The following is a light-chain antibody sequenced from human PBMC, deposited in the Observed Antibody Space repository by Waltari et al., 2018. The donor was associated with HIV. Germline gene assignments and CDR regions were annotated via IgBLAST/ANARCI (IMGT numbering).Light chain of an antibody. Sequence: QSVLTQPPSISGAPGQRITVSCSGTSSNIGAGYDVHWYQQLPGTAPKPLLYKHTNRPSGVPDRFSASKSDASASLAITGLQAADEGDYFCQSYDTSLSAWVFGGGTRLTVL. CDR1: SSNIGAGYD. V-gene: IGLV1-40*03. J-gene: IGLJ2*01. CDR2: KHT. CDR3: QSYDTSLSAWV.